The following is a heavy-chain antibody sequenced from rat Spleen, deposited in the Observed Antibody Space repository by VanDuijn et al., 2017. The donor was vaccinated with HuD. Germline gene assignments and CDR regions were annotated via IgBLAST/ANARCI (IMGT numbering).Heavy chain of an antibody. Sequence: QVQLKESGPGLVQPSQTLSLTCTVSGFSLMDYSVHWVRQPPGKGLEWMGRMKYDGDTYYNSSLKSRLSISRDTSKSQVFLKMNSLQTEDTAIYYCTRGGGYVMDAWGQGASVTVSS. CDR2: MKYDGDT. D-gene: IGHD1-11*01. CDR1: GFSLMDYS. CDR3: TRGGGYVMDA. V-gene: IGHV2S30*01. J-gene: IGHJ4*01.